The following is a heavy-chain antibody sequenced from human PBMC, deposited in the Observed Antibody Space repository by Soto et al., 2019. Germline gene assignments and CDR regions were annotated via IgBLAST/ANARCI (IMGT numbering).Heavy chain of an antibody. CDR3: ARAEMAVAARVHYYCMDV. V-gene: IGHV1-69*01. J-gene: IGHJ6*02. CDR2: IIPVFGTS. D-gene: IGHD6-19*01. Sequence: QVQLVQSGAEVKKPGSSVRVSCKASGGTFTSYAFNWVRQAPGQGREWMGGIIPVFGTSDSAQKFQGRLTISADESTNTVCMELSSLRSEDTALYYCARAEMAVAARVHYYCMDVWGQGTTVIVSS. CDR1: GGTFTSYA.